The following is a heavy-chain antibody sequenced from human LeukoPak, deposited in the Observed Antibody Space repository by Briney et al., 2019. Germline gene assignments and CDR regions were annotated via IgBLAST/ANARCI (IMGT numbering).Heavy chain of an antibody. J-gene: IGHJ3*02. D-gene: IGHD4-17*01. V-gene: IGHV4-59*01. Sequence: SETLSLTCTVSGGSISNYYWSWIRQPPEKGLEWIGYIYYSGSTNYNPSLKSRVTISVDTSKNQFSLKLSSVTAADTAVYYCAREKHYGHDAFDIWGQGTMVTVSS. CDR2: IYYSGST. CDR3: AREKHYGHDAFDI. CDR1: GGSISNYY.